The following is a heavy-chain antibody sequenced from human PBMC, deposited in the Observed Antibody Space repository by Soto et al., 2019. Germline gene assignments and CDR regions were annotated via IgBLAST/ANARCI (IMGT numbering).Heavy chain of an antibody. CDR1: GGSINSGDSY. J-gene: IGHJ4*02. CDR3: ARDAPGVAPY. Sequence: QVQLQESGPGLVRPSQTQSITCTVSGGSINSGDSYWNWIRQHPEKGLEWIGYINYRGSTFYNPSLESRIIISVDTSKNQFSLSLSSVTAADTAVYYCARDAPGVAPYWGQGTLVTVSS. CDR2: INYRGST. D-gene: IGHD2-15*01. V-gene: IGHV4-31*03.